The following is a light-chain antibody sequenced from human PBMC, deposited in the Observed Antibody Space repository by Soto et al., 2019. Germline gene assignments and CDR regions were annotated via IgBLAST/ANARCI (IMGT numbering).Light chain of an antibody. CDR3: QGLSDCPQYT. CDR2: DAS. V-gene: IGKV3-11*01. J-gene: IGKJ2*01. CDR1: QSVSSY. Sequence: EIVLTQSPATLSLSPGERATLSCRASQSVSSYLAWYQQKPGQAPRLLIYDASNRATGIPARFSGSGSGTDFTLRIRSLEPEYWAVSDWQGLSDCPQYTFGQWTKLEIK.